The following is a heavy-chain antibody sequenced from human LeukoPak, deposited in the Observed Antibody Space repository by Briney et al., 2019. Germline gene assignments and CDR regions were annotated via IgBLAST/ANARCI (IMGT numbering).Heavy chain of an antibody. CDR2: ISGLSTHI. CDR1: GFTFSDYD. J-gene: IGHJ4*02. CDR3: GRAFPPLRTSSAGDL. V-gene: IGHV3-69-1*02. D-gene: IGHD3-16*01. Sequence: GGSPRLSCSASGFTFSDYDMNWVRQAPGKGLEWVSSISGLSTHIYYGDSVKGRFSISRDNAKNSVYLQINSLGVEDTAIYYCGRAFPPLRTSSAGDLWGQGILVTVSS.